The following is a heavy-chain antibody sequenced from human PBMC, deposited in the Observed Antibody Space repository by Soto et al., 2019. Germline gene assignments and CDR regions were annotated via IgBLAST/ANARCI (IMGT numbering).Heavy chain of an antibody. V-gene: IGHV3-30-3*01. D-gene: IGHD6-25*01. CDR1: GFTFSSYA. CDR2: ISYDGSNK. J-gene: IGHJ6*02. Sequence: QVQLVESGGGVVQPGRSLRLSCAASGFTFSSYAMHWVRQATGKGLEWVAVISYDGSNKYYADSVKGRFTISRDNSKNTLYLQMNSLRAEDTAVYYCARVRRPYYYYCGMDVWGQGTTVTVSS. CDR3: ARVRRPYYYYCGMDV.